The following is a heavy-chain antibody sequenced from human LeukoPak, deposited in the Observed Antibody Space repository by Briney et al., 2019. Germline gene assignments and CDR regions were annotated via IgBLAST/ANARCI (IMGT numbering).Heavy chain of an antibody. CDR2: MNPNSGNT. CDR3: AREKGYNWFDP. V-gene: IGHV1-8*01. Sequence: ASVRVSCTPSVYTFTSCDINWVRQATGQGLGGMGWMNPNSGNTGYAQKFQGRVTMTRNTSISTAYMELSSLRSEDTAVYYCAREKGYNWFDPWGQGTLVTVSS. J-gene: IGHJ5*02. CDR1: VYTFTSCD.